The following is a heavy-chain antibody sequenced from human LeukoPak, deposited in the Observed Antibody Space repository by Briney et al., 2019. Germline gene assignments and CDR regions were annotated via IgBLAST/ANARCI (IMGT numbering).Heavy chain of an antibody. CDR2: INHSGST. Sequence: ETLSLTCAVYGGSFSGYYWSWIRQPPGKGLEWIGEINHSGSTNYNPSLKSRVTISVDTSKNQFSLRLSSVTAADTAVYYCARDLVRTYYYDSSGRKAFDYWGQGTLVTVSS. J-gene: IGHJ4*02. V-gene: IGHV4-34*01. CDR1: GGSFSGYY. CDR3: ARDLVRTYYYDSSGRKAFDY. D-gene: IGHD3-22*01.